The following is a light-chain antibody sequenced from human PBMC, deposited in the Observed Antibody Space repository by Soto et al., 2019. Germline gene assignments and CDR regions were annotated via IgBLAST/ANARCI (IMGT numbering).Light chain of an antibody. V-gene: IGKV3-20*01. Sequence: EIVLTQSPATLSLSPGERATLSCRASQSIGYYLAWYQEKPGQAPRLLIYDASIRATGIPARFSGSWSGTDFTLTINGLEPEDFAVYYCQQYGSSLITFGQGTRLEIK. J-gene: IGKJ5*01. CDR1: QSIGYY. CDR3: QQYGSSLIT. CDR2: DAS.